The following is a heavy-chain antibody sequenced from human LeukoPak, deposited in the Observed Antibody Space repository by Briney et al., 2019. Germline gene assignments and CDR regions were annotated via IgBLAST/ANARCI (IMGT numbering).Heavy chain of an antibody. D-gene: IGHD4-17*01. V-gene: IGHV4-39*07. J-gene: IGHJ4*02. CDR2: ASYSGNT. CDR3: ARGDTTVTTFFDY. CDR1: GASISSRTYY. Sequence: SETLSLTCTVSGASISSRTYYWGWIRQPPGKGLEWIGSASYSGNTYYNPSLKSRVTILVDTSKNQFSLKMTSVTAADTAVYYCARGDTTVTTFFDYWGQGTLVTVSS.